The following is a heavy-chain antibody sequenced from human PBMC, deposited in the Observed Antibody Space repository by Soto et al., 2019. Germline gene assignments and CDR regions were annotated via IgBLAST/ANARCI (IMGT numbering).Heavy chain of an antibody. D-gene: IGHD2-15*01. V-gene: IGHV3-30-3*01. J-gene: IGHJ3*02. CDR3: LVVADAFDI. CDR2: ISYDGSNK. CDR1: GFTFSSYA. Sequence: QVQLVESGGGVVQPGRSLRLSCAASGFTFSSYAMHWVRQAPGKGLEWVAVISYDGSNKYYADSVKGRFTISRDNSKNTLSLQMNSLRAEDTAVYYCLVVADAFDIWGQGTMVTVSS.